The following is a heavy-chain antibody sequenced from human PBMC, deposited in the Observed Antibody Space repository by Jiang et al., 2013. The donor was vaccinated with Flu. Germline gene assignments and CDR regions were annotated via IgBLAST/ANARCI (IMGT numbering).Heavy chain of an antibody. CDR3: AKVIRDSSGYYVYYYYGMDV. J-gene: IGHJ6*02. V-gene: IGHV3-23*04. CDR1: GFTFSSYA. CDR2: ISGSGGST. Sequence: VQLVESGGGLVQPGGSLRLSCAASGFTFSSYAMSWVRRAPGKGLEWVSAISGSGGSTYYADSVKGRFTISRDNSKNTLYLQMNSLRAEDTAVYYCAKVIRDSSGYYVYYYYGMDVWGQGTTVTVSS. D-gene: IGHD3-22*01.